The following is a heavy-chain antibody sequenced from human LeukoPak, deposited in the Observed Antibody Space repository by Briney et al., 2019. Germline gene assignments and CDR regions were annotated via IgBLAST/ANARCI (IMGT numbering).Heavy chain of an antibody. CDR2: INQDGSEI. CDR3: AKSAGTSYYYYMDV. CDR1: GFTFVRHW. V-gene: IGHV3-7*03. D-gene: IGHD1-26*01. Sequence: GGSLRLSCVASGFTFVRHWMTWVRQAPGKGLEWVANINQDGSEIYYVDSVKGRFTISRDNSKNTLYLQMNSLRAEDTTVYYCAKSAGTSYYYYMDVWGKGTTVTVSS. J-gene: IGHJ6*03.